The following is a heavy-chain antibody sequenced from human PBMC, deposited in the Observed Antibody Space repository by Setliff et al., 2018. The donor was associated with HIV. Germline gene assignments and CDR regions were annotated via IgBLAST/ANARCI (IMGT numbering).Heavy chain of an antibody. V-gene: IGHV3-23*01. CDR2: ILSTGERT. CDR3: AKELAASGLGYFDS. Sequence: GGSLRLSCAASGFTFSNYAMSWVRQAPGEGLEWVSAILSTGERTFYADSVKGRFTISRDNSKNTVYLQMNSLRAEDTAEYYCAKELAASGLGYFDSWGRGILVT. J-gene: IGHJ4*02. D-gene: IGHD3-22*01. CDR1: GFTFSNYA.